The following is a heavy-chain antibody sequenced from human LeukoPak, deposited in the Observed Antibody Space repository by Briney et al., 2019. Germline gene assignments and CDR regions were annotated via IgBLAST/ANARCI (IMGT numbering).Heavy chain of an antibody. D-gene: IGHD6-13*01. J-gene: IGHJ4*02. Sequence: GASVKVSCKASGYTFTGYYMHWVRQAPGQGLEWMGWINPNSGGTNYAQKFQGRVTMTRDTSISTAYMELSRLRSDNTAVYYCARVTPYSSRRGFDYWGQGTLVTVSS. V-gene: IGHV1-2*02. CDR3: ARVTPYSSRRGFDY. CDR1: GYTFTGYY. CDR2: INPNSGGT.